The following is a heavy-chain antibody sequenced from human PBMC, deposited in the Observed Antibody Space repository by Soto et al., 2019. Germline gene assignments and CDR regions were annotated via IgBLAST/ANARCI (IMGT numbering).Heavy chain of an antibody. CDR2: INSDGSST. Sequence: GRSLRLSSAASGLSCSDHCMHWVRQAPGKGLVWVSRINSDGSSTHYADSVKGRFTVSRDNAKNTLYLQMNSLRAEDTAVYFCARGSFFLDVWGQGTTVIVS. CDR1: GLSCSDHC. J-gene: IGHJ6*02. D-gene: IGHD3-3*02. V-gene: IGHV3-74*01. CDR3: ARGSFFLDV.